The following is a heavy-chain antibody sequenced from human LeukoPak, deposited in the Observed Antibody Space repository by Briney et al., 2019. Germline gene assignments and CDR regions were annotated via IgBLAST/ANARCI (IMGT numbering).Heavy chain of an antibody. CDR3: AKDSYQSVAGAFDI. Sequence: GGSLRLSCAASGFTFDDYAMHWVRQAPGKGLEWVSGISWNRGSIGYADFVKGRFTISRDNAKNCLYLQMNSLRAEDMVLYYCAKDSYQSVAGAFDIWGQGTMVTVSS. CDR2: ISWNRGSI. J-gene: IGHJ3*02. D-gene: IGHD2-2*01. CDR1: GFTFDDYA. V-gene: IGHV3-9*03.